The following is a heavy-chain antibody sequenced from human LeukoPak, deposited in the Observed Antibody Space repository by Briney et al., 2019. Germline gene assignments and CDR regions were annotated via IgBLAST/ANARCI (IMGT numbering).Heavy chain of an antibody. CDR2: IIGSGVGT. CDR3: AKDRQGVTTVTDYYYYMDV. D-gene: IGHD4-17*01. J-gene: IGHJ6*03. CDR1: GFTSSNYA. V-gene: IGHV3-23*01. Sequence: GGSLRLSCAASGFTSSNYAMSWVRQAPGKGLEWVSGIIGSGVGTFYADSVKGRFTISRDNSKNTLYLQINSLRAEDTAVYYCAKDRQGVTTVTDYYYYMDVWGKGTTVTVSS.